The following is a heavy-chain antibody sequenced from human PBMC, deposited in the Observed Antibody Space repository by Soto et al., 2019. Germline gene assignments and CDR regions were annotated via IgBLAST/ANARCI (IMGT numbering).Heavy chain of an antibody. J-gene: IGHJ3*02. D-gene: IGHD3-22*01. CDR3: ARRYYDSSGYYFAFGI. CDR2: IIPVFGTA. CDR1: GGTFSSYA. V-gene: IGHV1-69*13. Sequence: SVKVSCKASGGTFSSYAISWVRQAPGQGLEWMGGIIPVFGTANYAQKFQGRVTITADESTSTAYMELSSLRSEDTAVYYCARRYYDSSGYYFAFGIWGQGTMVTVSS.